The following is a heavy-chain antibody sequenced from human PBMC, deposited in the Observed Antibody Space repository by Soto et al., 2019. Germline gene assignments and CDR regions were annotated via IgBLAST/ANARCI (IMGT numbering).Heavy chain of an antibody. J-gene: IGHJ4*02. Sequence: GGWMRLSSAASGPFFRTSYKSWVRQAQGKGLEWVANIKEDGSQKAYVDSVKGRFTISRDNAKNSVYLEMNSLRVDDTAVYYCARDPAYGAIGYWGQGTLVP. CDR2: IKEDGSQK. CDR1: GPFFRTSY. V-gene: IGHV3-7*01. D-gene: IGHD4-17*01. CDR3: ARDPAYGAIGY.